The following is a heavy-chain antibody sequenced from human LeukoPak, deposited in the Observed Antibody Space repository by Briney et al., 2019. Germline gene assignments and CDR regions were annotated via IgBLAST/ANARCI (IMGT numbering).Heavy chain of an antibody. J-gene: IGHJ4*02. CDR1: GYSISSGHY. CDR3: ASAYYYDSSGYSDFDY. V-gene: IGHV4-38-2*02. Sequence: PSETLSLTCTVSGYSISSGHYWGWIRQPPGKGLEWIGSMYHSGSTYYNPPLKSRVTISEDTSKNQFSLKLSSVTAADTAVYYCASAYYYDSSGYSDFDYWGQGTLVTVSS. D-gene: IGHD3-22*01. CDR2: MYHSGST.